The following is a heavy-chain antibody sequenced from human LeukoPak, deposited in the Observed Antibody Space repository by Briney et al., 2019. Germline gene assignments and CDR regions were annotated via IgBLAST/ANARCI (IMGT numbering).Heavy chain of an antibody. Sequence: PGRSLRLSCAASGFTFSSYGMHWVRQAPGKGLEWVAVISYDGSNKYYADSVKGRFTISRDNSKNTLYLQMNSLRAEDTAVYYCAKVTGGSRPWGQGTLVTVSS. J-gene: IGHJ5*02. V-gene: IGHV3-30*18. CDR1: GFTFSSYG. D-gene: IGHD1-26*01. CDR2: ISYDGSNK. CDR3: AKVTGGSRP.